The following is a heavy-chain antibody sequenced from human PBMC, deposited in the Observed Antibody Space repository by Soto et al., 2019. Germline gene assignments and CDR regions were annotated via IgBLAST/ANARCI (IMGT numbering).Heavy chain of an antibody. Sequence: GASVKVSCKASGYTFTSYAMHWVRQVPGQRLEWMGWINAGNGNTKYSQKFQGRVTITRDTSASTAYMELSSLRSEDTAVYYCARDIEITMVRGVIMGAYYYYYGMDVWGQGTTVTVSS. D-gene: IGHD3-10*01. J-gene: IGHJ6*02. V-gene: IGHV1-3*01. CDR3: ARDIEITMVRGVIMGAYYYYYGMDV. CDR1: GYTFTSYA. CDR2: INAGNGNT.